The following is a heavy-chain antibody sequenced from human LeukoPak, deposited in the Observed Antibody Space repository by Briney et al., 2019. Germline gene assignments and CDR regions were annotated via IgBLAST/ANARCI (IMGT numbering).Heavy chain of an antibody. V-gene: IGHV3-23*01. CDR3: AKSSYGDYHPAYDAFDI. J-gene: IGHJ3*02. D-gene: IGHD4-17*01. CDR1: GFTFSSYA. Sequence: QPGGSLRLSCAASGFTFSSYAMSWVRQAPGKGLEWVSAISGSGGSTYYADSVKGRFTISRDNSKNTLYLQMNSLRAEDTAVYYCAKSSYGDYHPAYDAFDIWGQGTMVTVSS. CDR2: ISGSGGST.